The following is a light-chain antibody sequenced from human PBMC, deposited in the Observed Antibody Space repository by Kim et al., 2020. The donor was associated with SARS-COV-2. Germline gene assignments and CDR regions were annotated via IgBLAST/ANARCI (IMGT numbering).Light chain of an antibody. V-gene: IGLV3-19*01. CDR1: SLRTYY. CDR2: DKN. J-gene: IGLJ1*01. CDR3: NSRDSSGNLYV. Sequence: SSELTQDPAVSVALGQTVSFTCQGDSLRTYYAGWYQQKPGQAPVLVIYDKNNRPSGIPDRFSGSSSGDTASLTLTGAQAEDEADYYCNSRDSSGNLYVFGTGTKSPS.